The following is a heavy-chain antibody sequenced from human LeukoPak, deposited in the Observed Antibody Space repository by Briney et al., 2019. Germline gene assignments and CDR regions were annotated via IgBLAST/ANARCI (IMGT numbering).Heavy chain of an antibody. CDR1: GFSVSVYY. CDR3: ARVRSTSFDY. CDR2: IYSDRTT. J-gene: IGHJ4*02. V-gene: IGHV3-53*01. Sequence: GGSLRLSCAVSGFSVSVYYMTWVRQAPGKGLEWVSVIYSDRTTYYADSLKGRFTISKDTSKNVVYLQMSSLRAEDTAVYYCARVRSTSFDYWGQGTLVTVSS. D-gene: IGHD3-10*01.